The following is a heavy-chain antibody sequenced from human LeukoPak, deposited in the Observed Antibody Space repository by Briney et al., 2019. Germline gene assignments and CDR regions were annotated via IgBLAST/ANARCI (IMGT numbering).Heavy chain of an antibody. D-gene: IGHD4/OR15-4a*01. Sequence: TGGSLRLSCAASGFTFSSHWMHWARQGPGKGLVWVSRINGDETSTAYADSVKGRFTISRDNAKNTLYLQMNSLRADDTAVYYCVRARTMVPNLFDYWGQGTLVTVSS. J-gene: IGHJ4*02. CDR1: GFTFSSHW. CDR3: VRARTMVPNLFDY. CDR2: INGDETST. V-gene: IGHV3-74*01.